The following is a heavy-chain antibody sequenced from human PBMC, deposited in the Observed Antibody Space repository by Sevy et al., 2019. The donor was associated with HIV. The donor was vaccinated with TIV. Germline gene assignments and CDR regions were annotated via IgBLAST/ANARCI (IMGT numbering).Heavy chain of an antibody. V-gene: IGHV3-48*01. Sequence: GGSLRLSCVGSGFTFSSYSMNWVRQAPGKGLEWLSYMNSITSTIYYADSVKGRFTISRDNAKNSVSLQMNSLRAEDTAVYYCARDAAVAGSYFDYWGQGTLVTVSS. CDR3: ARDAAVAGSYFDY. CDR2: MNSITSTI. J-gene: IGHJ4*02. D-gene: IGHD6-19*01. CDR1: GFTFSSYS.